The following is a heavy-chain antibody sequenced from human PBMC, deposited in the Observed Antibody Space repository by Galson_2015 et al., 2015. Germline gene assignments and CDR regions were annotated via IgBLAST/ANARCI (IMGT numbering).Heavy chain of an antibody. V-gene: IGHV3-30-3*01. CDR2: ISYDGSNK. J-gene: IGHJ3*02. D-gene: IGHD2-21*02. CDR1: GFTFSTYR. Sequence: SLRLSCAASGFTFSTYRIHWVRQAPGKGLEWVAVISYDGSNKYYADSVKGRFTISRDNSKNTLYLQMNSLRAEDTAMYYCASGGDYVDNAFHIWGQGTMVTVSS. CDR3: ASGGDYVDNAFHI.